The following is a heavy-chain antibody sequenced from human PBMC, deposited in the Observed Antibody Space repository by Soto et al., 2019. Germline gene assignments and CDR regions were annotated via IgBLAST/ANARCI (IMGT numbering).Heavy chain of an antibody. D-gene: IGHD1-26*01. Sequence: PGGSLRLSCAASGFIFGNFGMSWVRQAPGKGLEWISSISGSGFKKYYADSVKGRFTISRDNSKSTVYLELNNLSAEDTAVYHCAKNQGVELVPLATVDWFDPWGQGSVVTVSS. J-gene: IGHJ5*02. CDR3: AKNQGVELVPLATVDWFDP. V-gene: IGHV3-23*01. CDR1: GFIFGNFG. CDR2: ISGSGFKK.